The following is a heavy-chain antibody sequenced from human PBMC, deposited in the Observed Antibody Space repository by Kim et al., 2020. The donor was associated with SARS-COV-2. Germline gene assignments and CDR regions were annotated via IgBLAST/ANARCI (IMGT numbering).Heavy chain of an antibody. D-gene: IGHD2-15*01. CDR3: ARRYCSGGSCPFPIDY. J-gene: IGHJ4*02. CDR1: GFTFSSYV. CDR2: ISYDGSNK. V-gene: IGHV3-30*04. Sequence: GGSLRLSCAASGFTFSSYVMHWVRQAPGKGLEWVAVISYDGSNKYYADSVKGRFTISRDNSKNTLYLQMNSLRAEDTAMYYCARRYCSGGSCPFPIDYWGQGTLVTVSS.